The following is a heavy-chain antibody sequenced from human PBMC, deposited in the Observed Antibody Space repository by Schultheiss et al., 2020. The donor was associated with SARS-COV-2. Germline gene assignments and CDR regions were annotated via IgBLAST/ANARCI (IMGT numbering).Heavy chain of an antibody. CDR3: ARDAPSYDFWSGYPHYYYYYGMDV. J-gene: IGHJ6*02. CDR2: IYHSGST. D-gene: IGHD3-3*01. CDR1: GYSISSGYY. Sequence: SQTLSLTCAVSGYSISSGYYWGWIRQPPGKGLEWIGSIYHSGSTYYNPSLKSRVTISVDTSKNQFSLKLSSVTAADTAVYYCARDAPSYDFWSGYPHYYYYYGMDVWGQGTTVTVSS. V-gene: IGHV4-38-2*02.